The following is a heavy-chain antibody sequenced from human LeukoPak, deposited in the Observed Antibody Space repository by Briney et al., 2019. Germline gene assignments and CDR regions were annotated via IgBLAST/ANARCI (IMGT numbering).Heavy chain of an antibody. J-gene: IGHJ3*02. D-gene: IGHD3-3*01. CDR1: GSTFSNHD. V-gene: IGHV1-8*01. CDR3: ARGHRIMSHGVVIKTDAFDM. CDR2: INPNSGET. Sequence: AGVKVSCKASGSTFSNHDIHWGRHGTGQGLGWMGWINPNSGETDYEQTFWGRVTMTREASIGTAYMELRSLTFEDTDVYYCARGHRIMSHGVVIKTDAFDMWGQGAMVTVSS.